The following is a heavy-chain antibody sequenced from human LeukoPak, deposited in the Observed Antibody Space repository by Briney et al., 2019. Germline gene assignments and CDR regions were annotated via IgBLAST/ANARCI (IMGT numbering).Heavy chain of an antibody. V-gene: IGHV1-46*01. CDR3: ARSYYYDSSGYSPHWAAFDI. Sequence: ASVKVSCKASGYTFTSYYMHWVRQAPGQGLEWMGIINPSGGSTSYAQKFQGRVTMTRDTSTSTVYMELSSLRSEDTAVYYCARSYYYDSSGYSPHWAAFDIWGQGTMVTVSS. D-gene: IGHD3-22*01. J-gene: IGHJ3*02. CDR2: INPSGGST. CDR1: GYTFTSYY.